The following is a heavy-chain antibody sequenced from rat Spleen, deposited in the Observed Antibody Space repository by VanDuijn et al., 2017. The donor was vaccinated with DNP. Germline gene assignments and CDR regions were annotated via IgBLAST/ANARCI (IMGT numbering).Heavy chain of an antibody. V-gene: IGHV2-15*01. D-gene: IGHD1-2*01. J-gene: IGHJ3*01. CDR1: GFSLTNYG. Sequence: QVQLKESGPGLVQPSRTLSLTCTVSGFSLTNYGLSWVRQPPGKGLEWIAAIWGGGGTDYNSALKSRLSISRDTSKSQVFLKMNSLQTEDTAIYFCTSSYSSSGFAYWGQGTLVTVSS. CDR2: IWGGGGT. CDR3: TSSYSSSGFAY.